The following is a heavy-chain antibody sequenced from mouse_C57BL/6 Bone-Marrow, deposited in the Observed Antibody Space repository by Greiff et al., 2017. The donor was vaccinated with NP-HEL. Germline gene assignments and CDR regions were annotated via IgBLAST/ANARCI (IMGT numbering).Heavy chain of an antibody. CDR2: IDPETGGT. Sequence: QVQLKESGAELVRPGASVTLSCKASGYTFTDYEMHWVKQTPVHGLEWIGAIDPETGGTAYNQKFKGKAILTADKSSSTAYMELRSLTSEDSAVYYCTQLRSSRRDWFAYWGQGTLVTVSA. CDR3: TQLRSSRRDWFAY. D-gene: IGHD1-1*01. V-gene: IGHV1-15*01. J-gene: IGHJ3*01. CDR1: GYTFTDYE.